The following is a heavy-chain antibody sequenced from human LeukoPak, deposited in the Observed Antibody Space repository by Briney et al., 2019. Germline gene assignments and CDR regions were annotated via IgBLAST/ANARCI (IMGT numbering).Heavy chain of an antibody. CDR1: GGSVSSGGYY. V-gene: IGHV4-61*08. J-gene: IGHJ4*02. D-gene: IGHD4-23*01. Sequence: SETLSLTCTVSGGSVSSGGYYWSWIRQPPGKGLDWIGYVYDSGSGKYKPSLNSRVTISIDTSKNQFSLKLNSVTAADTAVYYCARDSYGGNPTYYFDCWGQGALVTVSS. CDR3: ARDSYGGNPTYYFDC. CDR2: VYDSGSG.